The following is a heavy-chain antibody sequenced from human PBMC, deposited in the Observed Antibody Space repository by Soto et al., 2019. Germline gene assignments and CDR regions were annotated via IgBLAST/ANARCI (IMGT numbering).Heavy chain of an antibody. V-gene: IGHV1-69*13. J-gene: IGHJ4*02. Sequence: ASVKVYCKASGGTFSSYSISWVRQAPGQGLEWMGGIIPIFGTANYAQKFQGRVTITADESTSTAYMELSSLRSEDTAVYYCARDSVVVTALDYWGQGTLVTVSS. D-gene: IGHD2-21*02. CDR1: GGTFSSYS. CDR3: ARDSVVVTALDY. CDR2: IIPIFGTA.